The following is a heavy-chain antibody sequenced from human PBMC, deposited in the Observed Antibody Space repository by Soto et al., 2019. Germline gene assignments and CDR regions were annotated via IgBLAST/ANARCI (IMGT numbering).Heavy chain of an antibody. V-gene: IGHV2-5*02. CDR1: GFSLSTSGVG. CDR2: IYWDDDK. J-gene: IGHJ3*02. D-gene: IGHD6-13*01. Sequence: QITLKESGPTLVKPTQPLTLTCTVSGFSLSTSGVGVGWIRQPPGKALEWLVLIYWDDDKRYSPSLKSRFTITKDTSKNQVVLTMTNMDPVDTATYYCAHTYSSSWYGADDAFDIWGQGTMVTVSS. CDR3: AHTYSSSWYGADDAFDI.